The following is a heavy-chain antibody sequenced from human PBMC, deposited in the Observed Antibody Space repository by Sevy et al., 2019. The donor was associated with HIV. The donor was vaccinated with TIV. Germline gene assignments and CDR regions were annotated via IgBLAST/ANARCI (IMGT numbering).Heavy chain of an antibody. D-gene: IGHD2-2*02. CDR2: VNH. CDR3: ERGVEGVVPSPILGLGPWSKYWSFDL. Sequence: SETLSLTCAVSGGSFSGFSWNWIRQPPGKGLEWIGEVNHYSPSLKSRATISLDTSKNQFSLKLHSVTAADTAFYFCERGVEGVVPSPILGLGPWSKYWSFDLWGRGTLVTVSS. CDR1: GGSFSGFS. V-gene: IGHV4-34*01. J-gene: IGHJ2*01.